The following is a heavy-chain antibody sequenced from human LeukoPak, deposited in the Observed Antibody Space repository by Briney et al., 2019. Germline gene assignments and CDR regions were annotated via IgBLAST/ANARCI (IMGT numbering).Heavy chain of an antibody. Sequence: GGSLRLSCAASGFTFSSYAMHWVRQAPGKGLEWVVVISYDGSNKYYADSVKGRFTISRDNSKNTLYLQMNSLRAEDTAVYYCARGNYYGSGSYQPPFDYWGQGTLVTVSS. CDR1: GFTFSSYA. V-gene: IGHV3-30*04. CDR3: ARGNYYGSGSYQPPFDY. J-gene: IGHJ4*02. D-gene: IGHD3-10*01. CDR2: ISYDGSNK.